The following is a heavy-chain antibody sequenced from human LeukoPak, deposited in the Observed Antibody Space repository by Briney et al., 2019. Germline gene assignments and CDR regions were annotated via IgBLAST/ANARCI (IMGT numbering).Heavy chain of an antibody. J-gene: IGHJ4*02. D-gene: IGHD4-23*01. CDR2: INPNSGGT. Sequence: ASVKVSCKASEYIFTGYYMHWVRQAPGQGLEWMGRINPNSGGTNYAQKFQGRVTMTRDTSISTAYMELSRLRSDDTAVYYCARAITVVPVFDYWGQGTLVTVSS. V-gene: IGHV1-2*06. CDR1: EYIFTGYY. CDR3: ARAITVVPVFDY.